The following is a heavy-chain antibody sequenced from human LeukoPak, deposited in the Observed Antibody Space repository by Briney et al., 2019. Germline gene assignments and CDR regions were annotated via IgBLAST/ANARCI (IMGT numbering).Heavy chain of an antibody. D-gene: IGHD5-12*01. CDR1: GFTFYDYA. J-gene: IGHJ4*02. CDR2: ISWNSGSI. CDR3: AKDQAPDIVATVTFDY. Sequence: GGSLRLSCAASGFTFYDYAMHWVRQAPGKGLEWVSGISWNSGSIGYADSVKGRFTISRDNAKNSLYLQMNSLRAEDTALYYCAKDQAPDIVATVTFDYWGQGTLVTVSS. V-gene: IGHV3-9*01.